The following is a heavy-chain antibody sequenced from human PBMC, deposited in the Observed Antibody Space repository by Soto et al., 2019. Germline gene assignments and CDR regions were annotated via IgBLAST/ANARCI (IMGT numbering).Heavy chain of an antibody. CDR3: ARERAAMVGRYYYGMDV. CDR2: INPNSGGT. V-gene: IGHV1-2*04. J-gene: IGHJ6*02. Sequence: ASVKVSCKASGYTFTGYYMHWVRQAPGQGLEWMGWINPNSGGTNYAQKFQGWVTMTRDMSISTAYMELSRLRSDDTAVYYCARERAAMVGRYYYGMDVWGQGTTVTVSS. D-gene: IGHD5-18*01. CDR1: GYTFTGYY.